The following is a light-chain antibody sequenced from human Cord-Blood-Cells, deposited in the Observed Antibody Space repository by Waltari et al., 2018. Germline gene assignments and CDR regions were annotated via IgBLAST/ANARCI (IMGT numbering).Light chain of an antibody. CDR3: QQRSNWPPIT. CDR1: QSVRSY. Sequence: EIVLTQSPATLSLSPGERATLSCRASQSVRSYLAWYQQKPGQAPRLLIYDASNRGTGIPARFSGSGSGTDFTLTISSLEPEDFAVYYCQQRSNWPPITFGQGTRLEIK. CDR2: DAS. V-gene: IGKV3-11*01. J-gene: IGKJ5*01.